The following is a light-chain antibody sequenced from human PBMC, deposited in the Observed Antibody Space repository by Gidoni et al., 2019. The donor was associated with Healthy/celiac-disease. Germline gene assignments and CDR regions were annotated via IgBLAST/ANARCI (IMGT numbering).Light chain of an antibody. CDR2: SKN. V-gene: IGLV3-19*01. CDR3: NSRDSSGNHVG. Sequence: SSELTQDPAVSVALGQTVRITCQGDSLRSYYASWYQQKPGQAPVLVIYSKNNRPSGIPDRFSGSSSGNTASLTITGAQAEDEADYYCNSRDSSGNHVGFGGGTKLTVL. J-gene: IGLJ2*01. CDR1: SLRSYY.